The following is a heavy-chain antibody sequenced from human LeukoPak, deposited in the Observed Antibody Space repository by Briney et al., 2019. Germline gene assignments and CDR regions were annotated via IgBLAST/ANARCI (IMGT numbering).Heavy chain of an antibody. V-gene: IGHV1-58*01. CDR3: AAERYTVGCSWFDP. D-gene: IGHD1-1*01. Sequence: SVKVSCKTSGFPFSSSTVQWVRQARGQRLEWLGWIGLGSGDTKYAQRVQERLTISRDMSTSTVYMELSSLRSEDTAVYYCAAERYTVGCSWFDPWGQGTLVTVS. CDR1: GFPFSSST. CDR2: IGLGSGDT. J-gene: IGHJ5*02.